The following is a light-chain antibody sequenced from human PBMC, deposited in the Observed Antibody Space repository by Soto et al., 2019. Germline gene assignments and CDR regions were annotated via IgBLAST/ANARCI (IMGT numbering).Light chain of an antibody. CDR2: DAS. Sequence: DIQMTQSPSTLSASVGDRVTITCRASQSISSWLAWYQQKPGKAPKLLIYDASSLESVVPSRFSGSGSGTEFTLTVSILQPDHFATYYCQQYNSYSQTFGQGAKVEIK. V-gene: IGKV1-5*01. CDR3: QQYNSYSQT. CDR1: QSISSW. J-gene: IGKJ1*01.